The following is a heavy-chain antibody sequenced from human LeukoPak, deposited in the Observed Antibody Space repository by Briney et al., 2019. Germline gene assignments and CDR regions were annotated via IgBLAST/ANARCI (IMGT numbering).Heavy chain of an antibody. CDR3: ARIGVVDTAMGGFDY. CDR1: GYTFPSYW. D-gene: IGHD5-18*01. V-gene: IGHV5-51*01. J-gene: IGHJ4*02. CDR2: IYPGDSDT. Sequence: GESLKISCKGFGYTFPSYWIGWVRQMPGKGLEWMGIIYPGDSDTRYSPSFQGQVTISADKSISTAFLQWGSLKASDTAMYYCARIGVVDTAMGGFDYWGQGTLVTVSS.